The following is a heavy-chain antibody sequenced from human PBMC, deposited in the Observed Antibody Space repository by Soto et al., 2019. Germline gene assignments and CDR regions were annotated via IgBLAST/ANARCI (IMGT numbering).Heavy chain of an antibody. V-gene: IGHV3-21*06. CDR1: GFTFSNYR. J-gene: IGHJ6*02. CDR3: ARVHLVRTSSYYCGMDV. Sequence: GGSLRLCCATSGFTFSNYRMNWVREAPGKGLEWVASISGSGKDTFYRDSVKGRFTISRDNAESSLVLQMNSLTVDDTAVYHCARVHLVRTSSYYCGMDVWGPGTTVTVSS. D-gene: IGHD6-6*01. CDR2: ISGSGKDT.